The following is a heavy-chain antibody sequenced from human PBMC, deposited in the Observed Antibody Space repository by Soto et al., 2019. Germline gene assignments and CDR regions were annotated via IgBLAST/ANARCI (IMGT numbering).Heavy chain of an antibody. CDR2: ISGSGGST. V-gene: IGHV3-23*01. Sequence: EVQLLESGGGLVQPGGSLRLSCAASGFTFSSYAMSWVRQAPGKGLEWDSAISGSGGSTYYADSVKGRFTISRDNSKNTVYLQMNSLRAWDTGVYYCEKGYFSWGGGFDNWGQGPLVTVSS. CDR1: GFTFSSYA. D-gene: IGHD6-13*01. J-gene: IGHJ4*02. CDR3: EKGYFSWGGGFDN.